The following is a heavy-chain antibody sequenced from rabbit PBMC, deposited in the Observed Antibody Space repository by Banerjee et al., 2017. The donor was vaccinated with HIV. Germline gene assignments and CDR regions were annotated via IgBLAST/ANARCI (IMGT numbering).Heavy chain of an antibody. CDR1: GSDISSNA. J-gene: IGHJ4*01. CDR3: ARDLAGVIGWNFSL. V-gene: IGHV1S47*01. D-gene: IGHD4-1*01. CDR2: IYADKGST. Sequence: QEQLVESGGGLVQPEGSLTLTCKASGSDISSNAMCWVRQAPGKGLEWIGIIYADKGSTDYASWVNGRFTSSSDNAQNTVDLQMNSLTAADTATYFCARDLAGVIGWNFSLWGPGTLVTVS.